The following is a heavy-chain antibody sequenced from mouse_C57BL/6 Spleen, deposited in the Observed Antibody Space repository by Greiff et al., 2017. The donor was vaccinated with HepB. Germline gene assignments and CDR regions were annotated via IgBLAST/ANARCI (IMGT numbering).Heavy chain of an antibody. CDR3: ARDYYGCYAMDY. D-gene: IGHD2-2*01. J-gene: IGHJ4*01. Sequence: EVHLVESGGGLVKPGGSLKLSCAASGFTFSSYAMSWVRQTPEKRLEWVATISDGGSYTYYPDNVKGRFTISRDNAKNNLYLQMSHLKSEDTAMYYCARDYYGCYAMDYWGQGTSVTVSS. V-gene: IGHV5-4*01. CDR1: GFTFSSYA. CDR2: ISDGGSYT.